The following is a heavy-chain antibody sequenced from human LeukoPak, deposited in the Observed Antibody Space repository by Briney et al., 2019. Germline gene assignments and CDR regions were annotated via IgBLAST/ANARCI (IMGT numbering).Heavy chain of an antibody. CDR2: IYTSGST. V-gene: IGHV4-4*07. Sequence: SVTLSLTCTVSGRSISTYYWSWIRQPAGKGLEWIGRIYTSGSTNYNPSLKSRVTMSVDTSKNQFSLKLSSVTAADTAVYYCAREAVVTGSRAFDIWGQGTMVTVSS. CDR3: AREAVVTGSRAFDI. D-gene: IGHD4-23*01. J-gene: IGHJ3*02. CDR1: GRSISTYY.